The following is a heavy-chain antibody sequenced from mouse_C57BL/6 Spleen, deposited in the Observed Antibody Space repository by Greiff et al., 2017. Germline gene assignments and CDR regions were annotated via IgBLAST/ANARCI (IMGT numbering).Heavy chain of an antibody. CDR2: IDPNSGGT. D-gene: IGHD2-5*01. CDR1: GYTFTSYW. CDR3: ARRGRYSNYGGYFDY. J-gene: IGHJ2*01. Sequence: QVQLKQPGAELVKPGASVKLSCKASGYTFTSYWMHWVKQRPGRGLEWIGRIDPNSGGTKYNEKFKSKATLTVDKPSSTAYMQLSSLTSEDSAVYYGARRGRYSNYGGYFDYWGQGTTLTVSS. V-gene: IGHV1-72*01.